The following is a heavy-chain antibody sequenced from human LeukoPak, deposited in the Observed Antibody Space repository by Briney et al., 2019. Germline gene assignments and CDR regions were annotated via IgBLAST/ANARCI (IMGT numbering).Heavy chain of an antibody. V-gene: IGHV4-39*01. CDR2: IHYSGST. D-gene: IGHD3-10*01. CDR1: GASISSSSYY. J-gene: IGHJ5*02. Sequence: SETLSLTCTVSGASISSSSYYWGWIRQPPGKGLEWIGSIHYSGSTYYNPSLKSRVTISVDTSKNQFSLKLRSVTAADTAVYSCARNRYYYGSGNYGVPNWFDPWGQGTLVTVSS. CDR3: ARNRYYYGSGNYGVPNWFDP.